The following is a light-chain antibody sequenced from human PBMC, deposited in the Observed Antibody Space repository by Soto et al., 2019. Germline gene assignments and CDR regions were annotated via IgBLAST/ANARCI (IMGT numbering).Light chain of an antibody. CDR2: DVS. J-gene: IGLJ2*01. CDR3: SSYTSSSTVV. CDR1: SSDVGGYNY. V-gene: IGLV2-14*01. Sequence: QSALTQPASVSGSPGQSITISCTGTSSDVGGYNYVSLYQQHPGKAPKLMIYDVSNRTSGVSNRFSGSKSGNTASLTISGLQAEDEADYYCSSYTSSSTVVFGGGTKLTVL.